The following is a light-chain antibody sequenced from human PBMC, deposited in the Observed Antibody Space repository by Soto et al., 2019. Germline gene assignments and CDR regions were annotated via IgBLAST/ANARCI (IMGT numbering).Light chain of an antibody. CDR2: DVS. V-gene: IGLV2-14*01. J-gene: IGLJ1*01. CDR1: SSDVGGYNY. CDR3: SSYTSSSTRV. Sequence: QSVLTQPASVSGSPGQSITISCTGTSSDVGGYNYVSWYQQHPGKAPKLMIYDVSNRPSGVSNRSSGSKSGNTASLTISGLQAEDEADYYCSSYTSSSTRVFGTGTRSPS.